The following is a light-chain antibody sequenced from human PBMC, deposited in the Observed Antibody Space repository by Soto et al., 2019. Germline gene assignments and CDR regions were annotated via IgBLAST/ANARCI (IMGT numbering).Light chain of an antibody. V-gene: IGLV1-44*01. CDR1: RSNIGSNT. J-gene: IGLJ2*01. CDR3: AAWDDSLSGPV. CDR2: SSN. Sequence: QSVLTQPPSASGTPGQRVTVSCSGSRSNIGSNTVNWYQQFPGTAPKLLIYSSNQRPSGVTDRFSGSKSGTSASLAISGLQSKDEADYYCAAWDDSLSGPVFGGGTKLTVL.